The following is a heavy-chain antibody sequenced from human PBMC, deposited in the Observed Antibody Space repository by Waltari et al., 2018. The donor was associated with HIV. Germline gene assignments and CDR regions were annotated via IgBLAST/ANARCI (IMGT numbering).Heavy chain of an antibody. CDR2: IYYSGST. CDR1: GGSISSGGYY. V-gene: IGHV4-31*03. J-gene: IGHJ6*02. Sequence: QVQLQESGPGLVKPSQTLSLTCTVSGGSISSGGYYWSWIRQHPGKGLEWIWYIYYSGSTYYNPSLKSRVTISVDTSKNQFSLKLSSVTAADTAVYYCARGSRSHYYDSSGRDGMDVWGQGTTVTVSS. D-gene: IGHD3-22*01. CDR3: ARGSRSHYYDSSGRDGMDV.